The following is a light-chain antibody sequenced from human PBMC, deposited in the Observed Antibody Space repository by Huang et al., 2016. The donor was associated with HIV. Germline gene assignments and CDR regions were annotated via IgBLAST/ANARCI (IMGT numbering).Light chain of an antibody. CDR1: QSVSSN. CDR2: GAS. V-gene: IGKV3-15*01. CDR3: QQYNNWPPFT. Sequence: EIVMTQSPATLSVSPGERATLSCRASQSVSSNLAWYQQKPGQAPRLLIYGASTRATGIPARFSGSGAGTEVTLTINSLQSEDFAVYYCQQYNNWPPFTFGPGTKVDIK. J-gene: IGKJ3*01.